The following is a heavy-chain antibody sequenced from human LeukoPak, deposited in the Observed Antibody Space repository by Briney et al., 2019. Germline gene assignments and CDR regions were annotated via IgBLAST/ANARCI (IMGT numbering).Heavy chain of an antibody. Sequence: GGSLRLSCAASGFTFSSYEMNWVRQAPGKGLEWVSYISSSGSTIYYADSVKGRFTISRDNAKNSLYLQMNSLRAEDTAVYYCARRGAYYYYGMDVWGQGTTDTVSS. CDR3: ARRGAYYYYGMDV. J-gene: IGHJ6*02. V-gene: IGHV3-48*03. D-gene: IGHD3-10*01. CDR1: GFTFSSYE. CDR2: ISSSGSTI.